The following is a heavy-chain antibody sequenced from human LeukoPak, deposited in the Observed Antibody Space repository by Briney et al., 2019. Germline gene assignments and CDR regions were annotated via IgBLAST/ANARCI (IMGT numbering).Heavy chain of an antibody. Sequence: SETLSLTCAVSGGSISSGGYSWSWIRQPPGKGLEWIGYIYHSGSTYYNPSLKSRVTISVDRSKNQFSLKLSSVTAADTAVYFWARGRGAQPIDYLGQGNLVTVSS. CDR3: ARGRGAQPIDY. D-gene: IGHD1-26*01. J-gene: IGHJ4*02. V-gene: IGHV4-30-2*01. CDR1: GGSISSGGYS. CDR2: IYHSGST.